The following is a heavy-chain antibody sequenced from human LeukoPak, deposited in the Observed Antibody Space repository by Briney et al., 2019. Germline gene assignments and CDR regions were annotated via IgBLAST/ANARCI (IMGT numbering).Heavy chain of an antibody. D-gene: IGHD6-13*01. CDR1: GYTFIHYG. J-gene: IGHJ4*02. CDR3: ARERGAAMGQYFDY. V-gene: IGHV1-18*03. Sequence: PSVKVSCKASGYTFIHYGLSWVRQAPGQGLEWMGWISGYNGNTNYAEKFQGRVTMTIDTSTSTAYMEVRSLRPDDMAVYYCARERGAAMGQYFDYWGQGTLLTVSS. CDR2: ISGYNGNT.